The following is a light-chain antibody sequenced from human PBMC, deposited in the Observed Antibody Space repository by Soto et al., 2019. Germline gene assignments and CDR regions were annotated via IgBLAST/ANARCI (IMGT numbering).Light chain of an antibody. CDR1: QSDSSSY. CDR3: QQYGSSPFT. Sequence: EIVLTQSPGTLSLSPGERATLSCRASQSDSSSYSAWYQQKPGQTPRLLIYGASSRATGIPDRFSGSGSGTDFTLTISRLEPEDFAVYYCQQYGSSPFTFGPGTKSGYQT. CDR2: GAS. J-gene: IGKJ3*01. V-gene: IGKV3-20*01.